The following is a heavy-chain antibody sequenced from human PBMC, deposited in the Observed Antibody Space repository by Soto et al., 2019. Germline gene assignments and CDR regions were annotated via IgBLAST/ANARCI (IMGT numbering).Heavy chain of an antibody. J-gene: IGHJ6*02. CDR3: AKDSGPGGLNYYYYYGMDV. CDR2: ISWNSGSI. D-gene: IGHD2-15*01. CDR1: GFTFDDYA. Sequence: EVQLVESGGGLVQPGRSLRLSCAASGFTFDDYAMHWVRQAPGKGLEWVSGISWNSGSIGYADSVKGRFTISRDNAKNSLYLQMNSLRAEDTALYYCAKDSGPGGLNYYYYYGMDVWGQGTTVTVSS. V-gene: IGHV3-9*01.